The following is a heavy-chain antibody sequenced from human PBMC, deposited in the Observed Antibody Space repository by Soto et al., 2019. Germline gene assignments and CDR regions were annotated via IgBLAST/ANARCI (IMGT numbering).Heavy chain of an antibody. CDR3: ANRLGRSSQIDY. J-gene: IGHJ4*02. CDR2: IYWNDDK. V-gene: IGHV2-5*01. Sequence: QITLKESGPTLVKPTQTLTLTCTFSAFSLSTSGVSVGWIRQPPGTALEWLAIIYWNDDKLYSPSLKTRLTINKDNSKIQVVLTMTNMDHVDTATYYCANRLGRSSQIDYWGQGTLVTVSS. CDR1: AFSLSTSGVS. D-gene: IGHD2-2*01.